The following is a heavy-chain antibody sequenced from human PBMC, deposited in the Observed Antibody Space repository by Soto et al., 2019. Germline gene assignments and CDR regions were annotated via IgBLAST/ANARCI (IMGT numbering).Heavy chain of an antibody. V-gene: IGHV3-49*04. CDR1: GFTFGSYA. J-gene: IGHJ4*02. CDR3: TRYYYESSGYYVY. CDR2: IRSEANGGTT. D-gene: IGHD3-22*01. Sequence: SLRLSCTGSGFTFGSYALSWVRPAPGKGLEWVGVIRSEANGGTTDYAASVKGRITISRDDSKSIAYMEINSLQTEDTAVYYCTRYYYESSGYYVYWGKGARVTASS.